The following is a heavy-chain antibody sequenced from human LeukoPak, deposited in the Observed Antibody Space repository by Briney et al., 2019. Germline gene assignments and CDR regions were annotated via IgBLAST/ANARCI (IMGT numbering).Heavy chain of an antibody. V-gene: IGHV1-18*01. D-gene: IGHD1-1*01. J-gene: IGHJ6*02. Sequence: GASVKVSCKASGYSFPSYGISWVRQAPGQGLEWMGWISAYNGNTNYAQKLQGRVTMTTDTSTSTAYMELRSLRSDDTAVYYCARDLLIRGTTGTPPLPYYYYGMDVWGQGTTVTVSS. CDR1: GYSFPSYG. CDR2: ISAYNGNT. CDR3: ARDLLIRGTTGTPPLPYYYYGMDV.